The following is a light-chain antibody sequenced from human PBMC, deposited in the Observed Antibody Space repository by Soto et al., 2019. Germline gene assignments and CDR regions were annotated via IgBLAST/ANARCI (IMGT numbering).Light chain of an antibody. J-gene: IGKJ1*01. CDR1: QSVSSN. Sequence: EIVLTQSPGTLSLFPGERATLSCMASQSVSSNLAWYQQKPGQAPRLLIYGASTRATGIPARFSGSGSGTDFTLTISSLQSEDFAVYYCQQYNNWPRTFGQGTKVDI. CDR2: GAS. CDR3: QQYNNWPRT. V-gene: IGKV3-15*01.